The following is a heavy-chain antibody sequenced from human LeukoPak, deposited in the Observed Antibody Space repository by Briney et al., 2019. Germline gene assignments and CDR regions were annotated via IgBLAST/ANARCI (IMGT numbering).Heavy chain of an antibody. CDR1: GFTFSSYA. D-gene: IGHD3-10*01. Sequence: GGSLRLSCAASGFTFSSYAMSWVRQAPGKGLEWVSAISGSGGSTYYADSVKGRFTISRDNSKNTLYLQMNSLRAEDTAVYYCAKVGSPLLWFGELLSGSYGMDVWGQGTTVTVSS. V-gene: IGHV3-23*01. J-gene: IGHJ6*02. CDR3: AKVGSPLLWFGELLSGSYGMDV. CDR2: ISGSGGST.